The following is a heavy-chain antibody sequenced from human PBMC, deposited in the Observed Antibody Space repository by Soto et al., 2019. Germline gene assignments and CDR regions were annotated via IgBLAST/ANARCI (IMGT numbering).Heavy chain of an antibody. V-gene: IGHV4-4*07. CDR1: GGSIRSYY. Sequence: PAETLALTCNVSGGSIRSYYWSWIRQPAGKALEWIGRIYNSGTTNYNPSLKSRVTMLVDTSKNQFSLKLSSVTAADTAVYYCAREGASGFGMDVWGQGTTVT. CDR2: IYNSGTT. J-gene: IGHJ6*02. D-gene: IGHD1-26*01. CDR3: AREGASGFGMDV.